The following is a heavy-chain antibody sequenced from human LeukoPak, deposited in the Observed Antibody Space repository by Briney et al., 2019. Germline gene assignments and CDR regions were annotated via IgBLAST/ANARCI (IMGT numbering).Heavy chain of an antibody. CDR3: ARVPTAILVLDY. V-gene: IGHV4-61*02. Sequence: SETLSLTCTVSGGSIRGGSYYWTWIRQPAGKGLEWVVRIYTSGSINYNPSLESRVTISGDTSKKQFSLKLSSVAAADAAVYYCARVPTAILVLDYWGQGTLVTVSS. CDR2: IYTSGSI. CDR1: GGSIRGGSYY. D-gene: IGHD2-2*01. J-gene: IGHJ4*02.